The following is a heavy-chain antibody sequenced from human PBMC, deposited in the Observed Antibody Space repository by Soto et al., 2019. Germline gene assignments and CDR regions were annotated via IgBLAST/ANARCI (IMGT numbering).Heavy chain of an antibody. V-gene: IGHV3-33*01. J-gene: IGHJ4*02. CDR3: ARDSETIAAAGHFDY. Sequence: GGSLRLSCAASGFTFSSYGMHWVRQAPGKGLEWVAVIWYDGSNKYYADSVKGRFTISRDNSKNTLYLQMNSLRAEDTAVYYCARDSETIAAAGHFDYWGQGTLVTVSS. CDR2: IWYDGSNK. D-gene: IGHD6-13*01. CDR1: GFTFSSYG.